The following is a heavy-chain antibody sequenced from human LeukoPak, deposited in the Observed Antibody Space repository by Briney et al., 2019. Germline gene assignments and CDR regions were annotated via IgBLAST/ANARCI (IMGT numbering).Heavy chain of an antibody. CDR1: GFTFSSYW. D-gene: IGHD6-19*01. V-gene: IGHV3-7*01. J-gene: IGHJ4*02. Sequence: GGSLRLSCAASGFTFSSYWMSWVRQAPGKGLEGVANIKQDGSEKYYVDSVKGRFTVSRDNAKNSLYLQMNSLRAEDTAVYYCARDSGIAVAGTDCWGQGTLVTVSS. CDR3: ARDSGIAVAGTDC. CDR2: IKQDGSEK.